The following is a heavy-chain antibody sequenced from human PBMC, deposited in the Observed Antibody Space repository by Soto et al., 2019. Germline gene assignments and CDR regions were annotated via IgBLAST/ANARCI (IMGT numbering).Heavy chain of an antibody. CDR2: ISSSSSYI. J-gene: IGHJ4*02. CDR1: GFTFSSYS. Sequence: EVQLVESGGGLVKPGGSLRLSCAASGFTFSSYSMNWVRQAPGKGLEWVSSISSSSSYIYYADSVKGRFTISRDNAKNSLYLQMNSLRAEDTAVYYCAREGHTYYYGGPIDYWGQGTLVTVSS. CDR3: AREGHTYYYGGPIDY. V-gene: IGHV3-21*01. D-gene: IGHD3-10*01.